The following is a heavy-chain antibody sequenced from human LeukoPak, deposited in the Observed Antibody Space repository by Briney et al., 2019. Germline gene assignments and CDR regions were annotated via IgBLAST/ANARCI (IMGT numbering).Heavy chain of an antibody. CDR2: INYSGNT. CDR1: DGSFSSYY. V-gene: IGHV4-59*01. CDR3: ARDYLRQNAFDL. D-gene: IGHD4-17*01. J-gene: IGHJ3*01. Sequence: SETLSLTCTVSDGSFSSYYWHWIRQAPGKGLEWIGYINYSGNTNYNPSLKSRVTILVNTSKNQFSLKVTSVTAADTAVHFCARDYLRQNAFDLWGQGTMVTVSA.